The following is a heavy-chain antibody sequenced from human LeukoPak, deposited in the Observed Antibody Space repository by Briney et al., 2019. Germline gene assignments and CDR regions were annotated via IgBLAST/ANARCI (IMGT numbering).Heavy chain of an antibody. J-gene: IGHJ4*02. D-gene: IGHD1-1*01. V-gene: IGHV4-34*01. CDR2: IDRSGST. Sequence: MPSETLSLTCAVYGGSFSGYSWTWIRQPPGKGLEWIGEIDRSGSTNYNPSLKSRLTISVDTSKNPFSLKLSSVTAADTAVYYCARGSATGLAYWGQGNLVTVSS. CDR3: ARGSATGLAY. CDR1: GGSFSGYS.